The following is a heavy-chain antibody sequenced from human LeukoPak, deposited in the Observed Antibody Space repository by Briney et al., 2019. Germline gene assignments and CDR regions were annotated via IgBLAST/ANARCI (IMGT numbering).Heavy chain of an antibody. Sequence: SETLSLTCNISGGSISSSSYYWGWIHQHPGKGLEWIGSIYYSGSTYYNPSLKSRVTISVDTSKNQFSLKLSSVTAAATAVYYCASLPGTSGIDYWGQGTLVTVSS. CDR1: GGSISSSSYY. CDR2: IYYSGST. J-gene: IGHJ4*02. D-gene: IGHD6-25*01. V-gene: IGHV4-39*01. CDR3: ASLPGTSGIDY.